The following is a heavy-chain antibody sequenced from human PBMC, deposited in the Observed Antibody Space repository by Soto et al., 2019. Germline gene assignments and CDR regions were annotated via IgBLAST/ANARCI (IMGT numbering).Heavy chain of an antibody. Sequence: HPGGSLRLSCEASGFTFSNYGMHWVRQAPGKGLEWVAVIASDGRDKKFADSVKGRFTISRDNSRDTLYLQMNSLRPEDTALYYCVKDRAVRAASYYFDYWGQGTLVTVSS. J-gene: IGHJ4*02. CDR2: IASDGRDK. D-gene: IGHD6-13*01. CDR1: GFTFSNYG. CDR3: VKDRAVRAASYYFDY. V-gene: IGHV3-30*18.